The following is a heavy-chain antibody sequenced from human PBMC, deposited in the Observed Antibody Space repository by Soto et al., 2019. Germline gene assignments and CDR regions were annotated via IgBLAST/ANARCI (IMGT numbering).Heavy chain of an antibody. CDR2: IYWNDDK. V-gene: IGHV2-5*01. J-gene: IGHJ4*02. CDR3: AHRLGAAVFDY. CDR1: GFSLSTSGVG. D-gene: IGHD6-13*01. Sequence: TLTLTCTFSGFSLSTSGVGVGWIRQPPGKALEWLALIYWNDDKRYSPSLKSRLTITKDTSKNQVVLTMTNMYPVDTATYYCAHRLGAAVFDYWGQGTLVTVSS.